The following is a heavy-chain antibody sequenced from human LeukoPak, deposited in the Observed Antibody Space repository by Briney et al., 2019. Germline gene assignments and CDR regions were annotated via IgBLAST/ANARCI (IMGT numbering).Heavy chain of an antibody. CDR3: ARDYGPYPGCSWFDP. Sequence: ASVKVSCKASGYTFTGYYIHWVRQAPGQGLEWMGRINCNGGGTSYPQKFQGRVTMTRDTSISTAYMELDRLTSDDTAVYYCARDYGPYPGCSWFDPWGQGTLVTVSS. CDR1: GYTFTGYY. CDR2: INCNGGGT. D-gene: IGHD2-21*01. J-gene: IGHJ5*02. V-gene: IGHV1-2*06.